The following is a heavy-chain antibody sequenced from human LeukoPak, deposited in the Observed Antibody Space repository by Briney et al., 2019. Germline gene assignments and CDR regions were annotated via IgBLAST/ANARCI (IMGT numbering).Heavy chain of an antibody. V-gene: IGHV4-39*07. CDR3: ARDHAGITGTTDYYYYMDV. Sequence: SETLSLTCTVSGGSISSSSYYWGWLRPPPGKGLEWIGSIYYSGSTYYNPSLKSRVTISVDTSKNQFSLKLSSVTAADTAVYYCARDHAGITGTTDYYYYMDVWGKGTTVTVSS. D-gene: IGHD1-7*01. CDR2: IYYSGST. CDR1: GGSISSSSYY. J-gene: IGHJ6*03.